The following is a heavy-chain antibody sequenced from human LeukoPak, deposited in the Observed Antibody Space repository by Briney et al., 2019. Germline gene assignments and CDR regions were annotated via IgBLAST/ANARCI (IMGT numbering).Heavy chain of an antibody. Sequence: GSSVKVSCKASGGTFSSYAISWVRQAPGQGLEWMGGIIPIFGTANYAQKFQGRVTITADESTSTAYMELSSLRSEDTAVYYCARDNPRYCSSTSCYDYGMDVWGQGTTVTVSS. CDR3: ARDNPRYCSSTSCYDYGMDV. V-gene: IGHV1-69*01. CDR1: GGTFSSYA. CDR2: IIPIFGTA. J-gene: IGHJ6*02. D-gene: IGHD2-2*01.